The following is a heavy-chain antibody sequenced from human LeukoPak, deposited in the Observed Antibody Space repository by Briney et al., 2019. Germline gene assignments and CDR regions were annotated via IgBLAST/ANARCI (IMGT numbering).Heavy chain of an antibody. CDR2: ISYDGSNK. D-gene: IGHD3-10*01. Sequence: GGSLRLSCAASGFTFSSYGMHWVRQAPGKGLEWVAVISYDGSNKYYADSVKGRFTISRDNSKNTLYLQMNSLRAEDTAVCYCAKEPYYYGSGSYFNWFDPWGQGTLVTVSS. V-gene: IGHV3-30*18. CDR1: GFTFSSYG. CDR3: AKEPYYYGSGSYFNWFDP. J-gene: IGHJ5*02.